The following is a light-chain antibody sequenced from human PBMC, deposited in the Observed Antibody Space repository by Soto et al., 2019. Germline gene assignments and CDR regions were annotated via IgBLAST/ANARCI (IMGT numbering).Light chain of an antibody. V-gene: IGKV3-15*01. Sequence: EGGSRTSKTIQSVDINLAWYHQKPGLAPRLLIYGASTRATDMPGRFSGRGSGTEFALTSKRLRSAVSAFHLCALYNKWPCTLLFGQGTKVDIK. CDR3: ALYNKWPCTLL. CDR1: QSVDIN. CDR2: GAS. J-gene: IGKJ1*01.